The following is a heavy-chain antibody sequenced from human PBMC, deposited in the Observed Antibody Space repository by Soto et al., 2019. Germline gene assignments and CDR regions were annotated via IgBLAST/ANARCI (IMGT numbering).Heavy chain of an antibody. V-gene: IGHV4-30-4*01. D-gene: IGHD3-16*01. CDR1: GGSISSGDYY. CDR3: ASGGGNSISAFDI. CDR2: IYYSGST. J-gene: IGHJ3*02. Sequence: SETLSLTCTVSGGSISSGDYYWSWIRQPPGKGLEWIGYIYYSGSTYYNPSLKSRVTISVDTSKNQFSLKLSSVTAADTAVYYCASGGGNSISAFDIWGQGTMVTVSS.